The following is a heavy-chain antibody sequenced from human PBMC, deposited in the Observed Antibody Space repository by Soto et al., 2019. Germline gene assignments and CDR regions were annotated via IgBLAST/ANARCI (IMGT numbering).Heavy chain of an antibody. J-gene: IGHJ4*02. V-gene: IGHV3-23*01. CDR3: AKASNDQSGTYFPFDY. Sequence: EVQLLESGGGFVQPGGARRLSCAASGVTFLSYGMSWVRQAPGKGLEWVSSINNSGSRTYHADSGKGRFTISRDNSKNTLYLQMNSLRAEDTAVYYCAKASNDQSGTYFPFDYWGQGTLVTVSS. D-gene: IGHD1-26*01. CDR2: INNSGSRT. CDR1: GVTFLSYG.